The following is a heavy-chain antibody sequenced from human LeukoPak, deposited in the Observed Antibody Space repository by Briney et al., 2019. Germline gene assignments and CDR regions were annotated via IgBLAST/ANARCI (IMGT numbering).Heavy chain of an antibody. D-gene: IGHD1-26*01. CDR2: IIPILGIA. CDR3: ARVVGATQGFDY. Sequence: SVKVSCKASGGTFSSYAISWVRQAPGQGLEWMGRIIPILGIANYAQKLQGRVTMTTDTSTSTAYMELRSLRSDDTAVYYCARVVGATQGFDYWGQGTLVTVSS. V-gene: IGHV1-69*04. CDR1: GGTFSSYA. J-gene: IGHJ4*02.